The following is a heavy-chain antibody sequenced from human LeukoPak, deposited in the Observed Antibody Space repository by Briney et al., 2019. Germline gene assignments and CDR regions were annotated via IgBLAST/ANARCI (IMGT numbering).Heavy chain of an antibody. CDR2: IKQDGSEK. CDR1: GFTFSSYW. D-gene: IGHD3-16*01. CDR3: ARDTNYVWGSYDY. Sequence: GGSLRLSCAASGFTFSSYWMSWVRQAPGKGLEWVANIKQDGSEKYYVDSAKGRFTISRDNAKNSLYLQMNSLRAEDTAVYYCARDTNYVWGSYDYWGQGTLVTVSS. V-gene: IGHV3-7*03. J-gene: IGHJ4*02.